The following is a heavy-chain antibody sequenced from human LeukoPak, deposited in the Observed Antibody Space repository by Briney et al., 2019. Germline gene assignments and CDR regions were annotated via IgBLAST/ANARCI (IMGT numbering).Heavy chain of an antibody. V-gene: IGHV4-4*07. D-gene: IGHD6-19*01. CDR2: TFTSGST. Sequence: SETLSLTCTVSGGSISTYYWGWIRPPAGKGLEWIGPTFTSGSTNYNPCLKSRGTISVDTSKNQPSRKRSALTPARTPACYCARDLNVAVAAPIFDSWGEGTLVTVSS. CDR3: ARDLNVAVAAPIFDS. J-gene: IGHJ4*02. CDR1: GGSISTYY.